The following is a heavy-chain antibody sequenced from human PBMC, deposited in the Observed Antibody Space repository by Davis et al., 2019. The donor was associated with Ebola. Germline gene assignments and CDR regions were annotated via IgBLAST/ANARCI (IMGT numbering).Heavy chain of an antibody. D-gene: IGHD6-25*01. CDR2: IFYSGSSSYSGST. Sequence: SETLSLTCTVSGGSISAYYWSWIRQSPGTGLEWIGNIFYSGSSSYSGSTNYHSSLTRRIFISVDTSKNQFSLKLNSVTAADTAVYYCARDSSGSPYSGLDVWGQGTTVTVSS. V-gene: IGHV4-59*12. J-gene: IGHJ6*02. CDR1: GGSISAYY. CDR3: ARDSSGSPYSGLDV.